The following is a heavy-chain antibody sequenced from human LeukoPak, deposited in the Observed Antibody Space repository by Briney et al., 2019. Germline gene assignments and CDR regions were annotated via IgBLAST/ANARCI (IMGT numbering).Heavy chain of an antibody. CDR2: IYYSGST. D-gene: IGHD3-22*01. CDR3: ARHSRYYYDSSGYWRFEMFDY. V-gene: IGHV4-59*08. J-gene: IGHJ4*02. CDR1: GGSISSYY. Sequence: SETLSLTCTVSGGSISSYYWSWIRQPPGKGLEWIGYIYYSGSTNYNPSLKSRVTISVDTSKNQFSLKLSSVTAADTAVYYCARHSRYYYDSSGYWRFEMFDYWGQGTLVTVSS.